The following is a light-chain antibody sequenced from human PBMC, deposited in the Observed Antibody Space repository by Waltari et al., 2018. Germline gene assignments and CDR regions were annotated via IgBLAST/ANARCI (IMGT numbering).Light chain of an antibody. V-gene: IGKV3D-15*01. Sequence: EIEMTQSPATLSVSPGDRVILSCRASQSVSRNLGWYQQKPGQPPKLLIYGASVRATGIPARFSGSGSGTEFTLTISSLQSEDFAVYYCQQYYNTPYTFGQGTKLEIK. CDR1: QSVSRN. CDR3: QQYYNTPYT. J-gene: IGKJ2*01. CDR2: GAS.